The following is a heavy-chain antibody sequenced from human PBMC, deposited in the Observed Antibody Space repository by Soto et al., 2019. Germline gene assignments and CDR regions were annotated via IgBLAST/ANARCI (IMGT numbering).Heavy chain of an antibody. CDR2: IYYTGRT. Sequence: QVQLQESGPGLVKPSETLSLTCSVSGGSISNYYWSWIRQPPGKGLEWIAYIYYTGRTNYNPSLKSRVTISIDTSKNQFSLKLRSVTAADTAVYYCARDPTVVTTRSYYYHGLDVWGQGTTVTVSS. CDR1: GGSISNYY. V-gene: IGHV4-59*01. D-gene: IGHD3-22*01. J-gene: IGHJ6*02. CDR3: ARDPTVVTTRSYYYHGLDV.